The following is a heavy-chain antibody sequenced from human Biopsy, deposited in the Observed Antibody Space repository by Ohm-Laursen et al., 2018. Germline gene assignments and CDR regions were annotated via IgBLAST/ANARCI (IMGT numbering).Heavy chain of an antibody. CDR1: GGSFTGHY. CDR3: ARGSNEYGGLYFPH. D-gene: IGHD4-23*01. V-gene: IGHV4-59*11. J-gene: IGHJ1*01. CDR2: ISHTGYT. Sequence: TLSLTCTVSGGSFTGHYWTWIRQPPGQGLEWIGHISHTGYTGYKSSLKSRVTISLDTSRKHFSLRLTSLAAADTAVYYCARGSNEYGGLYFPHWGQGTLVTVSS.